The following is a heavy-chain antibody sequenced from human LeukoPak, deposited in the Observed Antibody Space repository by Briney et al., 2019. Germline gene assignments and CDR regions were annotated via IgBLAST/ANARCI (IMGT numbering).Heavy chain of an antibody. J-gene: IGHJ5*02. CDR1: GGSFSGYY. CDR3: ARRGYHANYDILTGHYRASWFAP. V-gene: IGHV4-34*01. CDR2: IYHSGST. Sequence: SETLSLTCAVYGGSFSGYYWSWIRQPPGKGLEWMGEIYHSGSTNYNPSLKSRVTISVDTTKNSSSLKLSSVTAAIRAVYYCARRGYHANYDILTGHYRASWFAPWGQGTLVTVSS. D-gene: IGHD3-9*01.